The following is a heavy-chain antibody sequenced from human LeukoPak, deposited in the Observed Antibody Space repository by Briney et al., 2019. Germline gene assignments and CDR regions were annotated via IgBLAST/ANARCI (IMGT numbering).Heavy chain of an antibody. CDR1: GGSISSSSYY. Sequence: ADTPSLTCTVSGGSISSSSYYWGWIRQPPGKGPEWIRTSYYRGSAYYNPSLKSRVTISVDTSKKQFSLKLSTVTAADTAVYYCARHEAAYCGGDCYLLAFDIWGQGTMVTVLS. V-gene: IGHV4-39*01. J-gene: IGHJ3*02. CDR3: ARHEAAYCGGDCYLLAFDI. CDR2: SYYRGSA. D-gene: IGHD2-21*02.